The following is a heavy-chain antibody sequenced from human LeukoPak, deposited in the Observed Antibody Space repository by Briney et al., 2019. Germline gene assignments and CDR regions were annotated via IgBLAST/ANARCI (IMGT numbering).Heavy chain of an antibody. CDR1: GFTFSGYG. CDR2: ISRSRGYM. Sequence: GGSLRLSCGASGFTFSGYGMNGVRQAPGRGLEGGASISRSRGYMYYADAVEGRCTISGNNDKDSLYLQMHNLRDEDTAVYYCVRKGAPYTFDNWGQGNLVTVSS. D-gene: IGHD5-18*01. V-gene: IGHV3-21*01. J-gene: IGHJ4*02. CDR3: VRKGAPYTFDN.